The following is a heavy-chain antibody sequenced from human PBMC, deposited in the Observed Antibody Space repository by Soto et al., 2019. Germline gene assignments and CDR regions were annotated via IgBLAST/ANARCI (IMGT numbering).Heavy chain of an antibody. D-gene: IGHD3-16*01. CDR2: IWYDGSNK. V-gene: IGHV3-33*01. Sequence: PGGSLRLSCAASGFTFSSYGMHWVRQAPGKGLEWVAVIWYDGSNKYYADSVKGRFTISRDNSKNTPYLQMNSLRAEDTAVYYCASGSGGVKEWDYTPSDYWGQGTLVTVSS. J-gene: IGHJ4*02. CDR3: ASGSGGVKEWDYTPSDY. CDR1: GFTFSSYG.